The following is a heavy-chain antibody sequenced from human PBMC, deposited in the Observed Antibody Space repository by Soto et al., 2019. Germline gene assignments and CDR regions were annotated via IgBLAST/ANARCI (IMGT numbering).Heavy chain of an antibody. D-gene: IGHD3-3*01. Sequence: EVQLLESGGGLVQPGGSLRLSCAASGFTFSIYALSWVRQAPGKGLEWVSAIGGSGGSTYYADSVKGRFTISRDNSKNTLYLQMNSLRAEDTAVYYCAKEKDFWSGYFVYWGQGTLVTVSS. CDR1: GFTFSIYA. J-gene: IGHJ4*02. CDR2: IGGSGGST. V-gene: IGHV3-23*01. CDR3: AKEKDFWSGYFVY.